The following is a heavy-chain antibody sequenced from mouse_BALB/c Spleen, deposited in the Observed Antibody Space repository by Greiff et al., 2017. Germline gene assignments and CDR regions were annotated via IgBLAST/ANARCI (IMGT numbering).Heavy chain of an antibody. Sequence: QVQLQQSGAELAKPGASVKMSCKASGYTFTSYWMHWVKQRPGQGLEWIGYINPSTGYTEYNQKFKDKATLTADKSSSTAYMQLSSLTSEDSAVYYCARWGYGKVDYWGQGTTLTVSA. J-gene: IGHJ2*01. CDR2: INPSTGYT. V-gene: IGHV1-7*01. CDR1: GYTFTSYW. D-gene: IGHD3-1*01. CDR3: ARWGYGKVDY.